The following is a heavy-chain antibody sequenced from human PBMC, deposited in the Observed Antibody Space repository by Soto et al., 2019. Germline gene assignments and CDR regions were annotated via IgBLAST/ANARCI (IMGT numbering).Heavy chain of an antibody. CDR3: ARGNPIAAAGTRFDP. Sequence: QVQLQQWGAGLLKPSETLSLTCAVYGGSFSGYYWSWIRQPPGKGLEWIGEINHSGSTNYNPSLKSRVTISVDTSKNQFSLKLSSVTAADTAVYYCARGNPIAAAGTRFDPWGQGTLVTVSS. V-gene: IGHV4-34*01. D-gene: IGHD6-13*01. CDR2: INHSGST. J-gene: IGHJ5*02. CDR1: GGSFSGYY.